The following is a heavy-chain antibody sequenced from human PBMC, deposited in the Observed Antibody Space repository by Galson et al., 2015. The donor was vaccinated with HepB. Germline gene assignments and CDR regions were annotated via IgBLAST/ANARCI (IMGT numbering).Heavy chain of an antibody. D-gene: IGHD1-1*01. CDR2: INTDNGNT. Sequence: SVTVSCKASGSTFTSYAMHWVRQAPGQRLEWMGWINTDNGNTKYSQKFQGRVTITRDTSASTAYMELSSLRSEDTAVYYCAREEGWKEEGPFDYWGQGTLVTVSS. V-gene: IGHV1-3*04. J-gene: IGHJ4*02. CDR3: AREEGWKEEGPFDY. CDR1: GSTFTSYA.